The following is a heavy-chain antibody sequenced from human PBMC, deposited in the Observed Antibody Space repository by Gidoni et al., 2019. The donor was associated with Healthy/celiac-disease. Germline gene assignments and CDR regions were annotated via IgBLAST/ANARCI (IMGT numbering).Heavy chain of an antibody. CDR2: ISYDGSNK. CDR1: GFTFSSYG. V-gene: IGHV3-30*18. Sequence: QVQLVESGGGVVQPGRSLRLSCAASGFTFSSYGMHWVRQAPGKWLEWVAVISYDGSNKYYAESVKGRVTISRENSKNTLYLQMNSLRAEDTAVYYCAKDGKYYDFWSGYLEGGHGDAVMGRDVWGQGTTVTVSS. CDR3: AKDGKYYDFWSGYLEGGHGDAVMGRDV. J-gene: IGHJ6*02. D-gene: IGHD3-3*01.